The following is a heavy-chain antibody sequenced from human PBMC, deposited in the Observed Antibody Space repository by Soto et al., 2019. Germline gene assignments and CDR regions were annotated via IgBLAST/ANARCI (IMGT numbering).Heavy chain of an antibody. D-gene: IGHD3-22*01. V-gene: IGHV4-30-4*01. CDR1: GGSISSGDYY. CDR2: IYYSGST. Sequence: SETLSLTCTVSGGSISSGDYYWSWIRQPPGKGLEWIGYIYYSGSTYYNPSLKSRVTISVDTSKNQFSLKLSSVTAADTAVYYCARAGITMIVPVGAFDIWGQGKMVT. CDR3: ARAGITMIVPVGAFDI. J-gene: IGHJ3*02.